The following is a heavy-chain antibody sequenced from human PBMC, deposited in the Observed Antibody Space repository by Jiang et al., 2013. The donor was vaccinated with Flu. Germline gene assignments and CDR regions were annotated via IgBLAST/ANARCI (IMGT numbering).Heavy chain of an antibody. D-gene: IGHD2-15*01. CDR2: IYYTGGA. Sequence: PPGKGLEWLGYIYYTGGAVYNPSLNSRVSISVDTSKNQFSLRLNSVTAADTAVYYCARLYCSGGSCCEDYWGQGTLVAVSS. V-gene: IGHV4-59*01. J-gene: IGHJ4*02. CDR3: ARLYCSGGSCCEDY.